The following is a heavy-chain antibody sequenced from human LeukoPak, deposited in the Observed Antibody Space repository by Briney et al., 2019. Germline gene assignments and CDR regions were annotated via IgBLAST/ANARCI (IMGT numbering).Heavy chain of an antibody. CDR2: IYPGDSDT. CDR3: ARLGSGYCSSTSCYRGWFDP. CDR1: GYTFTSYW. J-gene: IGHJ5*02. D-gene: IGHD2-2*03. Sequence: GESLKISCKGSGYTFTSYWIGWVRQMPGKGLEWMGIIYPGDSDTRYSPSFQGQVTISADKSISTAYLQGSSLKASDTAMYYCARLGSGYCSSTSCYRGWFDPWGQGTLVTVSS. V-gene: IGHV5-51*01.